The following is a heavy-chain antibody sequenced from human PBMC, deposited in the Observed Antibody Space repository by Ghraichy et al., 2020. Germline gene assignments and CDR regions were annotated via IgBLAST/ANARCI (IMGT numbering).Heavy chain of an antibody. V-gene: IGHV4-39*01. D-gene: IGHD3-9*01. CDR2: IYYSGST. J-gene: IGHJ3*02. CDR1: GGSISSSSYY. Sequence: ETLSLTCTVSGGSISSSSYYWGWIRQPPGKGLEWIGSIYYSGSTYYNPSLKSRVTISVDTSKNQFSLKLSSVTAADTAVYYCATYYDILTATLRFGAFDIWGQGTMVTVSS. CDR3: ATYYDILTATLRFGAFDI.